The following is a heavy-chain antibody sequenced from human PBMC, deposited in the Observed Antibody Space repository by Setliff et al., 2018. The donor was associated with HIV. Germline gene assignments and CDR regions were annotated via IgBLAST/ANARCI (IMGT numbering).Heavy chain of an antibody. J-gene: IGHJ3*02. V-gene: IGHV4-4*08. CDR2: IFFTGTT. CDR3: ARDGQWRYAVDI. D-gene: IGHD6-19*01. CDR1: GVSIGNFY. Sequence: SETLSLTCTVSGVSIGNFYWSWVRQSPGRGLEWIGFIFFTGTTNYNPSLKSRVTISVDTSKNQFSLKLTSVTAADTAVYYCARDGQWRYAVDIWGQGTMVTVS.